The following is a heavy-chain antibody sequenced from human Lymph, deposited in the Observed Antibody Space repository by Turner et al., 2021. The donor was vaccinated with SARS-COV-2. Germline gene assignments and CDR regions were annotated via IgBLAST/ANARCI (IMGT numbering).Heavy chain of an antibody. Sequence: QLQLQESGPGLVKPSETLSLTCTVSGGSISSSSYYWGWIRQPPGKGLEWIGSIVYRGRTYYNPSLKSRVTISVDTSKNQFSLKLNSVTAADTAVYYCARQRLTRYGMDVWGKGTTVTVSS. CDR2: IVYRGRT. V-gene: IGHV4-39*01. CDR1: GGSISSSSYY. D-gene: IGHD2-21*02. J-gene: IGHJ6*04. CDR3: ARQRLTRYGMDV.